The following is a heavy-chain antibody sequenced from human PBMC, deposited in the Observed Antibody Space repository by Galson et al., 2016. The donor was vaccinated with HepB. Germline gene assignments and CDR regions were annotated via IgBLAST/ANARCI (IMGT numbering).Heavy chain of an antibody. Sequence: SLRLSCAASGFTFSIHDMHWVRQATGKGLEWVSAIETSGATYYPDSVKGRFTISRENGKNSLYLQMDSLRAGDTAVYYCAKGREDIVVDWGQGTLVTVSS. J-gene: IGHJ4*02. V-gene: IGHV3-13*01. CDR3: AKGREDIVVD. CDR2: IETSGAT. CDR1: GFTFSIHD. D-gene: IGHD2-2*01.